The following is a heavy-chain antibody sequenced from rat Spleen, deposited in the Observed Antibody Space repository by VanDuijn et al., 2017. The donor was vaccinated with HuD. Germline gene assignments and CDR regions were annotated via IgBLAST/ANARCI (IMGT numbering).Heavy chain of an antibody. CDR3: TAGGGYWDY. CDR2: ITNTGDST. CDR1: GFTFTNYW. J-gene: IGHJ2*01. Sequence: EVQLVESGGGLVQPGRSLKLSCVASGFTFTNYWMTWIRQAPGKGLEWVASITNTGDSTYYPDCVKGRFTISRDNAKSTLYLQMNSLRSEETATYYCTAGGGYWDYWGQGVMVTVSS. V-gene: IGHV5-31*01. D-gene: IGHD1-11*01.